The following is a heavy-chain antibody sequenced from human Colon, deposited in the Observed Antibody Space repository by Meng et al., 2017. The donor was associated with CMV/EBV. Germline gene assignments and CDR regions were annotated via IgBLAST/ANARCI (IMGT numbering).Heavy chain of an antibody. CDR3: TRDRLEGDFSGPGF. CDR2: IGSSGGGI. Sequence: GESLKISCAASGFSFSRYSMNWLRQAPGKELEWVSSIGSSGGGIYYPDSMKGRFTISRDNARNALYLEMSSLRAEDTAVYYCTRDRLEGDFSGPGFWGQGTLVTVSS. CDR1: GFSFSRYS. J-gene: IGHJ4*02. D-gene: IGHD3-16*02. V-gene: IGHV3-21*01.